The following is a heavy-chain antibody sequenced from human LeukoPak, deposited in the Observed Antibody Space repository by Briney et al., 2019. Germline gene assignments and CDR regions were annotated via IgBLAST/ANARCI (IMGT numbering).Heavy chain of an antibody. CDR2: ISKRSGHI. Sequence: GGFLRLSCAASGFTFKSFVMGWVRQAPGRGLEWVSYISKRSGHIYHTDSVEGRFTTSRDNANDSVYLQMNNLRVEDTAIYFCVRFDGGFDSWGQGALVTVSS. V-gene: IGHV3-21*05. J-gene: IGHJ4*02. CDR1: GFTFKSFV. D-gene: IGHD3-9*01. CDR3: VRFDGGFDS.